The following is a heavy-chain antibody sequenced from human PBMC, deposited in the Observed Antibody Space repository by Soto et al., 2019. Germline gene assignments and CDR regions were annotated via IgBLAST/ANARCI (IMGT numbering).Heavy chain of an antibody. CDR3: ASRSTVVVAATEAFDY. CDR2: IIPILGIA. J-gene: IGHJ4*02. V-gene: IGHV1-69*02. CDR1: GGTFSTYT. Sequence: QVQLVQSGAEVKKPGSSVKVSCTASGGTFSTYTISWVRQAPGQGLEWMGRIIPILGIANYAQKFQGRVTITADKATSTAYLELSSLRSEDTAVYYWASRSTVVVAATEAFDYWGQGTLVTVSS. D-gene: IGHD2-15*01.